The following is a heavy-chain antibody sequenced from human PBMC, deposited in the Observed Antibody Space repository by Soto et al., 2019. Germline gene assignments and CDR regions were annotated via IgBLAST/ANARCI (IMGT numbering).Heavy chain of an antibody. V-gene: IGHV3-23*01. CDR2: ISGSGGST. J-gene: IGHJ6*02. CDR1: GFTFSSYA. CDR3: ANPPYYYYGMDV. Sequence: PGGSLRLSCAASGFTFSSYAMSWVRQAPGKGLEWVSAISGSGGSTYYADSVKGRFTISRDNSKNTLYLQMNSLRAEDTAVYYCANPPYYYYGMDVWGQGTTVTVSS.